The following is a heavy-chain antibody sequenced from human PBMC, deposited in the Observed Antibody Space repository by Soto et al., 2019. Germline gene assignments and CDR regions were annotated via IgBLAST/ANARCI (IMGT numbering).Heavy chain of an antibody. Sequence: EVQLLASGGGVVPPGGSLRVSCSGFTSRSNSINWVRQAPGKTLEGVSIFYSSGSSFYADSVQGRFTISRDISTNTLDLQIDSLRVDDTAVYYCATTPYDHDAFDNWGQGTVVTLSS. D-gene: IGHD5-12*01. J-gene: IGHJ3*02. CDR1: GFTSRSNS. V-gene: IGHV3-66*01. CDR3: ATTPYDHDAFDN. CDR2: FYSSGSS.